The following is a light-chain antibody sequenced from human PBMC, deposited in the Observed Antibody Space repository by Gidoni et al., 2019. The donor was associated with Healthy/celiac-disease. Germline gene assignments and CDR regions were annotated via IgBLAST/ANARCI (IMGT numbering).Light chain of an antibody. CDR1: QGISSY. CDR2: AAS. V-gene: IGKV1-8*01. J-gene: IGKJ3*01. CDR3: QQYYSYPFT. Sequence: AIRRTQSPSSLSASTGDRVTITCRASQGISSYLAWYQQKPGKAPKLLIYAASTLQSGVPSRFSGSGSGTDFTLTISCLQSEDFATYYCQQYYSYPFTFXPXTKVDIK.